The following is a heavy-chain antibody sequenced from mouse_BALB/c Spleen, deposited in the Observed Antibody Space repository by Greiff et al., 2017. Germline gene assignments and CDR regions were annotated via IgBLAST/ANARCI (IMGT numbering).Heavy chain of an antibody. J-gene: IGHJ3*01. D-gene: IGHD2-4*01. V-gene: IGHV1-14*01. CDR1: GYTFTSYV. CDR2: INPYNDGT. CDR3: ARKIYYDYSWFAY. Sequence: EVKLQQSGPELVKPGASVKMSCKASGYTFTSYVMHWVKQKPGQGLEWIGYINPYNDGTKYNEKFKGKATLTSDKSSSTAYMELSSLTSEDSAVYYCARKIYYDYSWFAYWGQGTLVTVSA.